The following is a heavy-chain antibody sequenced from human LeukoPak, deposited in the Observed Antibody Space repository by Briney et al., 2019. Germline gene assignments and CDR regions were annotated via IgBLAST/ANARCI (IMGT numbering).Heavy chain of an antibody. CDR2: IWYDGSNE. D-gene: IGHD1/OR15-1a*01. CDR3: ARGGSLSPMGTPVDF. CDR1: GFTFSSHG. Sequence: GRSLRLSCAASGFTFSSHGMHWVRQAPGKGLEWVAVIWYDGSNENYADSVKGRFTISRDNSKNTLYLQMNSLRAEDTAVYYCARGGSLSPMGTPVDFWGQGTLVTVSS. J-gene: IGHJ4*02. V-gene: IGHV3-33*01.